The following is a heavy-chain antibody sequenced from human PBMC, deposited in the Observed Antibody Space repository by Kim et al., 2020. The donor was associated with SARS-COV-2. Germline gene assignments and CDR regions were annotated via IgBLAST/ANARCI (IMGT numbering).Heavy chain of an antibody. CDR1: GFTFSSYG. D-gene: IGHD3-9*01. CDR2: IWYDGSNK. V-gene: IGHV3-33*06. CDR3: AKDQSLTGYYVDY. Sequence: GGSLRLSCAASGFTFSSYGMHWVRQAPGKGLEWVAVIWYDGSNKYYADSVKGRFTISRDNSKNTLYLQMNSLRAEDTAVYYCAKDQSLTGYYVDYWGQGTLVTVSS. J-gene: IGHJ4*02.